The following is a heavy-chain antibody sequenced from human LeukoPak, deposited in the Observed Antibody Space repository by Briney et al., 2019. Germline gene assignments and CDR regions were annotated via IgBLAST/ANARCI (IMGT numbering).Heavy chain of an antibody. CDR3: AKDLHGGYSSDY. CDR2: IGYEGVHK. Sequence: GGTLRLSCAASGFTFNNFGMHWVRQAPGKGLEWVSFIGYEGVHKYYADSVKGRFTISKDNSKAALYLQMNSLRPEDTAVYYCAKDLHGGYSSDYWGQGTLVTVFS. D-gene: IGHD4-23*01. J-gene: IGHJ4*02. V-gene: IGHV3-30*02. CDR1: GFTFNNFG.